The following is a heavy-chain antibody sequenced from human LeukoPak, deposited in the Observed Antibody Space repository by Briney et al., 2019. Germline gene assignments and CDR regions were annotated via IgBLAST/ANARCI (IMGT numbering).Heavy chain of an antibody. V-gene: IGHV3-11*01. Sequence: GGSLRLSCTASGFTFSDYYMSWIRQAPGKGLEWVSYISSSGSTIYYADSVKGRFTISRDNAKNSLYLQMNSLRAEDTAVYYCARVSVPLRCSSTSCYQRPLDVWGQGTTVTVSS. CDR1: GFTFSDYY. CDR3: ARVSVPLRCSSTSCYQRPLDV. J-gene: IGHJ6*02. D-gene: IGHD2-2*01. CDR2: ISSSGSTI.